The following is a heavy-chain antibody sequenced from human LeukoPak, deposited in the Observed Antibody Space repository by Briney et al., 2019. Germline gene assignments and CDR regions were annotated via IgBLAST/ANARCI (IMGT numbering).Heavy chain of an antibody. CDR2: ISAYNGNT. J-gene: IGHJ4*02. V-gene: IGHV1-18*01. D-gene: IGHD3-3*01. CDR1: GYTFTSYG. Sequence: ASVKVSCTASGYTFTSYGISWVRQAPGQGLERMGWISAYNGNTNYAQKLQGRVTMTTDTSTSTAYMELRSLRSDDTAVYYCARDPLAGYYSSTLFDYWGQGTLVTVS. CDR3: ARDPLAGYYSSTLFDY.